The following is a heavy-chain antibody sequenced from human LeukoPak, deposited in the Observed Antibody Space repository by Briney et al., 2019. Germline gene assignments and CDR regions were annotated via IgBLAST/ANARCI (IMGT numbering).Heavy chain of an antibody. CDR2: ISTSGRT. V-gene: IGHV4-61*02. J-gene: IGHJ1*01. CDR1: GGSISSGRYY. Sequence: SETLSLTCTVSGGSISSGRYYWSWIRQPAGKGLEWIGRISTSGRTDYNPSLKSRVTISVDTSKNQFSLKLSSVTAADTAVYYCARGPLNDITEYFQHWGQGTLVTVSS. CDR3: ARGPLNDITEYFQH. D-gene: IGHD3-22*01.